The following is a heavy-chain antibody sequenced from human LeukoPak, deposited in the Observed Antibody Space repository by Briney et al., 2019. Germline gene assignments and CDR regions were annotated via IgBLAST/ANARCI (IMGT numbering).Heavy chain of an antibody. Sequence: GGSLRLSCAASGFTFSSYSMNWVRQAPGKGLEWVSVIYSGGSTYYADSVKGRFIISRDNSKNTLYLQMNSLRAEDTAVYYCARDLGGSDRGYFDYWGQGTLVIVSS. CDR2: IYSGGST. V-gene: IGHV3-53*01. J-gene: IGHJ4*02. CDR1: GFTFSSYS. CDR3: ARDLGGSDRGYFDY. D-gene: IGHD1-26*01.